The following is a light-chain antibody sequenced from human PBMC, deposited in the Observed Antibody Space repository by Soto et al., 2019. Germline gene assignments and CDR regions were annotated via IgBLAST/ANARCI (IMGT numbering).Light chain of an antibody. Sequence: EIVMTQSPATLSVSPGERATLSCRASQSVSSNLAWYQQKPGQAPRLLIYGASTRSTGIPARFSGSGSGTEFTLTISSRQSEDFAVYYCQQYNNCPQTFGQGTTVEIK. CDR2: GAS. V-gene: IGKV3-15*01. J-gene: IGKJ1*01. CDR1: QSVSSN. CDR3: QQYNNCPQT.